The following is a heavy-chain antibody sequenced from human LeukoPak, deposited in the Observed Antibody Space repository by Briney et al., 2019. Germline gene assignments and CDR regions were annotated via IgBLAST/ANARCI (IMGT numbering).Heavy chain of an antibody. Sequence: GASVNVSCKASGYTFTSYAMHWVRQAPGQRLEWMGWINAGNGNTKYSQKFQGRVTITRDTSASTAYMELSSLRSEDTAVYYCARVGDYYNWFDPWGQGTLVTVSS. CDR2: INAGNGNT. J-gene: IGHJ5*02. CDR3: ARVGDYYNWFDP. V-gene: IGHV1-3*01. D-gene: IGHD4-17*01. CDR1: GYTFTSYA.